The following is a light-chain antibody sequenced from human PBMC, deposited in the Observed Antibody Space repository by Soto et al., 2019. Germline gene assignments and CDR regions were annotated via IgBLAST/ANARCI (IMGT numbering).Light chain of an antibody. CDR1: QGIGND. V-gene: IGKV1-6*01. Sequence: AIQMTQSPSSLSAFVGDTVTITCRASQGIGNDLGWYQQKPGKAPKNLIFGASSLQSGVPPRFSGSGSGTDFTLPISSLQPEDFATYYCLQDYNYPWTFGQGTKVEIK. J-gene: IGKJ1*01. CDR3: LQDYNYPWT. CDR2: GAS.